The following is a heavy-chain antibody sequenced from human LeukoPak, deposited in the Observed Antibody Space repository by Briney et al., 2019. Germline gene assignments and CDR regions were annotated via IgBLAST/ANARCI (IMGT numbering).Heavy chain of an antibody. CDR3: ARIAADIVVVPAAIWFDP. D-gene: IGHD2-2*01. CDR2: IYYSGDT. CDR1: GGSITSSSHY. Sequence: PSETLSLTCTVSGGSITSSSHYWAWIRQPPGKGLEWIGSIYYSGDTYYNPSLKSRVTISVDTSKSQFSLRLSSVTAADTAVYYCARIAADIVVVPAAIWFDPWGQGTLVTVSS. V-gene: IGHV4-39*01. J-gene: IGHJ5*02.